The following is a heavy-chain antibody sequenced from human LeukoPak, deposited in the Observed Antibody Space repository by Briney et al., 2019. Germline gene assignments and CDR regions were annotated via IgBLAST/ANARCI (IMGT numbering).Heavy chain of an antibody. Sequence: GESLQISCKGSGYSFTSYWIGWVRQMPGKGLEWMGIIYPGDSDTRYSPSFQGQVTISADKSISTAYLQWSSLKASDTAMYYCARGYYDSSGYYYVANYFDYWGQGTLVTVSS. CDR3: ARGYYDSSGYYYVANYFDY. D-gene: IGHD3-22*01. CDR1: GYSFTSYW. J-gene: IGHJ4*02. V-gene: IGHV5-51*01. CDR2: IYPGDSDT.